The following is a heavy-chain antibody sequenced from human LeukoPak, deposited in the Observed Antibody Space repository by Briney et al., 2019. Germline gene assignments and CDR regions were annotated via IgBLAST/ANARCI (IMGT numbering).Heavy chain of an antibody. D-gene: IGHD6-19*01. V-gene: IGHV3-9*01. CDR1: GFTFDDYA. CDR3: AKDISGWPGGMDV. CDR2: ISWNSGSI. J-gene: IGHJ6*02. Sequence: GGSLRLSCAASGFTFDDYAMRWVRQAPGKGLEWVSGISWNSGSIGYADSVKGRFTISRDNAKNSLYLQMNSLRAEDTALYYCAKDISGWPGGMDVWGQGTTVTVSS.